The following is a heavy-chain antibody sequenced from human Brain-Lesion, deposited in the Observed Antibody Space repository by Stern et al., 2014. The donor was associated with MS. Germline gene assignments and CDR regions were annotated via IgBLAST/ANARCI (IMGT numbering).Heavy chain of an antibody. J-gene: IGHJ4*02. CDR2: IYTTGGT. CDR1: GGSVGSGSYD. CDR3: ARDKEDTNMAFRYFDN. D-gene: IGHD5-18*01. V-gene: IGHV4-61*02. Sequence: VQLEESGPGLVKPSQTLSLTCTVSGGSVGSGSYDWSWIRQPAGKGLEWIGRIYTTGGTYYNPSLKSRVSISIDTSKNQFSLKLPSVTAADTAVYYCARDKEDTNMAFRYFDNWGQGTLVTVSS.